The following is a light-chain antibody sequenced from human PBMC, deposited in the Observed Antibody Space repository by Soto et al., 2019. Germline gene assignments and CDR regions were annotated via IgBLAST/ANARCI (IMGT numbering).Light chain of an antibody. CDR3: QQYSNWLT. Sequence: EIVMTQSPATLSVSPGERATLSCSASQSVSSNLAWYQQKPGQAPRLLLYGASTRATGIPARFSGSGSGTEFTLTISSLQSEDFAVYYCQQYSNWLTFGGGTKVEIK. CDR1: QSVSSN. CDR2: GAS. J-gene: IGKJ4*01. V-gene: IGKV3-15*01.